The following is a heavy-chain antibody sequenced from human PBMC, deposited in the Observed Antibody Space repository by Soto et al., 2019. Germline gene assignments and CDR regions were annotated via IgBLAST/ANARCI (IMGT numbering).Heavy chain of an antibody. CDR3: ARTLHSEMATPHEDY. CDR2: IIPIFGTA. J-gene: IGHJ4*02. D-gene: IGHD5-12*01. V-gene: IGHV1-69*12. Sequence: QVQLVQSGAEVKKPGSSVKVSCKASGGTFSSYAISWVRQAPGQGLEWMGGIIPIFGTANYAQKFQGRVTITADESTSTAYMELRSLRSEDTAVYYCARTLHSEMATPHEDYWGQGTLVTVSS. CDR1: GGTFSSYA.